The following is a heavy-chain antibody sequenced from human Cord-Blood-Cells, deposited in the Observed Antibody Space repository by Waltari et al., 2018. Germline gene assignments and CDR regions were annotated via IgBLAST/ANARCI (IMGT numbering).Heavy chain of an antibody. Sequence: QLQLQESGPGLVKPSATLSLTCTVSGGSISSSSYYWGWIRPPPGKGLEWIGSIYCSGSTYYNPSLKSRVTISVDTSKNQFSLKLSSVTAADTAVYYCARPTTVTTLAGWYFDLWGRGTLVTVSS. CDR1: GGSISSSSYY. V-gene: IGHV4-39*01. CDR3: ARPTTVTTLAGWYFDL. J-gene: IGHJ2*01. D-gene: IGHD4-17*01. CDR2: IYCSGST.